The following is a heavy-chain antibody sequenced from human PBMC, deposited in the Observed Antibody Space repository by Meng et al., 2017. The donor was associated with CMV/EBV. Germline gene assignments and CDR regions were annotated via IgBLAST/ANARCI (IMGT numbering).Heavy chain of an antibody. CDR3: ARDGPKVVPMDYYYGMDV. CDR1: GYTFTGYY. CDR2: INPNSGGT. Sequence: ASVKVSCKASGYTFTGYYMHWVRQAPGQGLEWMGWINPNSGGTNYAQKFQGRVTMTTDTSTSTAYMELRSLRSDDTAVYYCARDGPKVVPMDYYYGMDVWGQGTTVTVSS. V-gene: IGHV1-2*02. D-gene: IGHD2-15*01. J-gene: IGHJ6*02.